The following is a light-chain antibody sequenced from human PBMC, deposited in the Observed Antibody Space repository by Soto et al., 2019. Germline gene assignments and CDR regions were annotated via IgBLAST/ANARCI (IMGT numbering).Light chain of an antibody. Sequence: QSFLTQPPSVSGAPGQRVTISCTGSSSNIGAPYDVHWYQQLPGTAPKLLIYGNNNRPSGVPDRFSGSKSGTSASLAITGLQAEDEGDYYCQSYDNSLSGSRVFGTGTKVTVL. CDR2: GNN. CDR3: QSYDNSLSGSRV. J-gene: IGLJ1*01. CDR1: SSNIGAPYD. V-gene: IGLV1-40*01.